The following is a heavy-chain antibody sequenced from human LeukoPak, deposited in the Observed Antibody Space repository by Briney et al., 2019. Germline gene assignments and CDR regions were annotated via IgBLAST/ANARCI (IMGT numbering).Heavy chain of an antibody. CDR2: VYYTGST. V-gene: IGHV4-59*12. CDR1: DDSITIYY. Sequence: SETLSLTCTVSDDSITIYYWSWIRQPPGKGLEGIGSVYYTGSTYYNAPFKSRVPISIDTSKNQFSLSLSAMTAADTAMYYCAREDAVSSDDAFDLWGQGTMVTVS. D-gene: IGHD6-19*01. J-gene: IGHJ3*01. CDR3: AREDAVSSDDAFDL.